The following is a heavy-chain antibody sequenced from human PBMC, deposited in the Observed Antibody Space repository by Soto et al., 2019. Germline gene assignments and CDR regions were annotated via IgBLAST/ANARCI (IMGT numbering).Heavy chain of an antibody. CDR3: ARGGRYCSGGSCYPAGYYYMDV. CDR2: MNPNSGNT. J-gene: IGHJ6*03. Sequence: ASVKVSCKASGDTFTSYDINWVRQATGQGLEWMGWMNPNSGNTGYAQKFQGRVTMTRNTSISTAYMELSSLRSEDTAVYYCARGGRYCSGGSCYPAGYYYMDVWGKGTTVTVSS. V-gene: IGHV1-8*01. D-gene: IGHD2-15*01. CDR1: GDTFTSYD.